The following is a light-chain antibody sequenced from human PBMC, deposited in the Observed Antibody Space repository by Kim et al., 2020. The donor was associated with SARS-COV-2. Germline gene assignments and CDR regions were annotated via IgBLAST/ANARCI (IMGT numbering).Light chain of an antibody. J-gene: IGKJ1*01. CDR2: GAS. CDR1: QSVSSSY. V-gene: IGKV3-20*01. Sequence: SPGERATLTCRASQSVSSSYLAWYQQKPGQSPRLLIYGASSRATGIPDRFSGSGSGTDFTLTISRLEPEDFAVYYCQQYGRSPWTFGQGTKVDIK. CDR3: QQYGRSPWT.